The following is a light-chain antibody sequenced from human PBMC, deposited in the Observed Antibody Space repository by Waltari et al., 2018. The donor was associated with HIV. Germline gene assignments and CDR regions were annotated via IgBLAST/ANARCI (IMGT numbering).Light chain of an antibody. V-gene: IGLV2-8*01. J-gene: IGLJ2*01. CDR2: EVY. CDR1: NSDIGNFDY. Sequence: QSALTQPPSASRSPGQSVTISCPGTNSDIGNFDYVAWYQQHPGKPPKLIISEVYKRPSGVPYRFSGSKSGNTASLTVSGLQAEDEADYYCSSYATTNDFYVLFGGGTKLTVL. CDR3: SSYATTNDFYVL.